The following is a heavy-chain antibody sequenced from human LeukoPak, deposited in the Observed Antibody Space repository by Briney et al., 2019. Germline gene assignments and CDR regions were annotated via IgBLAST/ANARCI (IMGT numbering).Heavy chain of an antibody. D-gene: IGHD1-26*01. Sequence: SETLSLTCAVYGGSFSGYYWSWICQPPGKGLEWIGEINHSGSTNYNPSLKSRVTISVDTSKNQFSLKLSSVTAADTAVYYCARGHRGSSKLDYWGQGTLVTVSS. V-gene: IGHV4-34*01. CDR3: ARGHRGSSKLDY. J-gene: IGHJ4*02. CDR2: INHSGST. CDR1: GGSFSGYY.